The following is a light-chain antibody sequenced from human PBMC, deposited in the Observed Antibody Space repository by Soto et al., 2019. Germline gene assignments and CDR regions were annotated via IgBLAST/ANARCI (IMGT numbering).Light chain of an antibody. CDR2: DAS. J-gene: IGKJ1*01. CDR1: QSISSY. V-gene: IGKV3-11*01. CDR3: QQRSNWPPWT. Sequence: EIVLTQSPATLSLSPGERATLSCMASQSISSYLAWHQQKPGQAPRLLIYDASNRATGIPARFSGSGSGTDFTLTISSLEPEDFAVYYCQQRSNWPPWTFGQGTKVDIK.